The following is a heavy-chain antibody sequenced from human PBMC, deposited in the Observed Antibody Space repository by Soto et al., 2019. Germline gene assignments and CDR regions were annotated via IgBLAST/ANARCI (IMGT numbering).Heavy chain of an antibody. Sequence: GGSLRLSCAASGFTFSSYWMHWVRQAPGKGLVWVSRINSDGSSTSYADSVKGRFTISRDNAKNTLYLQMNSLRAEDTAVYYCAREGLDSSSWYRGYYYYYGMDVWGQGTTVTVS. CDR3: AREGLDSSSWYRGYYYYYGMDV. V-gene: IGHV3-74*01. CDR2: INSDGSST. CDR1: GFTFSSYW. J-gene: IGHJ6*02. D-gene: IGHD6-13*01.